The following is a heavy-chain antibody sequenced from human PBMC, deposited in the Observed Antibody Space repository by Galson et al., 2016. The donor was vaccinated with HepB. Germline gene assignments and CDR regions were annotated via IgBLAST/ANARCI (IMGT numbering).Heavy chain of an antibody. V-gene: IGHV3-23*01. CDR3: AKDPNIWGLGYFDF. CDR2: ISDTGDST. J-gene: IGHJ4*02. CDR1: GFTFSTYA. D-gene: IGHD3-16*01. Sequence: SLRLSCAASGFTFSTYAMNWVRQAPGKGLEWVSTISDTGDSTSYADSVKGRFTISRDNSKNTLYLHINSLRAEDTAAYYCAKDPNIWGLGYFDFWGQGTLVTVSS.